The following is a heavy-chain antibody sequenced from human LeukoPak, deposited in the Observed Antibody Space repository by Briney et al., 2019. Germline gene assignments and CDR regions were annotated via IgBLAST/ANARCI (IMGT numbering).Heavy chain of an antibody. V-gene: IGHV3-23*01. D-gene: IGHD3/OR15-3a*01. CDR1: GFTFSSYA. Sequence: PGGSLRLSCAASGFTFSSYAMSWVRQPPGKGLEWVSTISESGSQTHYADSVQGRFTISRDNSKNTLHLQMNNLRAEDTAIYYCDGSDFWGQGTLVTVSS. CDR3: DGSDF. CDR2: ISESGSQT. J-gene: IGHJ4*02.